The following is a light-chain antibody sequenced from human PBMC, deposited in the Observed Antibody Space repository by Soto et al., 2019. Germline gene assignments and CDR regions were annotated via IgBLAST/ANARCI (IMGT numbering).Light chain of an antibody. Sequence: QSVLTQPPSVSGTPGQRVTITCSGSSSNIGSNTVNWYQQLPRKAPKLLIYANNQRPSGVPDRFSCSKAGTSASLAFSGLQFVDEDHYYGSTCDDSLNGHVVFGGGNKLTVL. CDR2: ANN. V-gene: IGLV1-44*01. J-gene: IGLJ2*01. CDR1: SSNIGSNT. CDR3: STCDDSLNGHVV.